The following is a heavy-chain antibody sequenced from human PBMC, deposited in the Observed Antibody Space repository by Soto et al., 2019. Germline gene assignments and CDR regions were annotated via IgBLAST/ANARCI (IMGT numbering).Heavy chain of an antibody. J-gene: IGHJ6*02. Sequence: QVQLVQSGAEVKKPGSSVKVSCKASGGTFSSYIISWVRQAPGQGLEWVGRIIPILGIANYAQKFQGRVTITADKSTSTAYMELSSLRSEDTAVYYCARAPYYYDSSGPFPFGMDVWGQGTTVTVSS. D-gene: IGHD3-22*01. V-gene: IGHV1-69*02. CDR3: ARAPYYYDSSGPFPFGMDV. CDR1: GGTFSSYI. CDR2: IIPILGIA.